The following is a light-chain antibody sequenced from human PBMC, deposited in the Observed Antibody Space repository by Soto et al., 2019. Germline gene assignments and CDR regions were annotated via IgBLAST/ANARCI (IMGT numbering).Light chain of an antibody. J-gene: IGKJ1*01. CDR1: QSVSSSY. V-gene: IGKV3-20*01. CDR3: QQYGSSSWT. CDR2: GTS. Sequence: EIVLTQSPGIXSLSPGERATLSCRASQSVSSSYLAWYQQKPGQAPRLLIYGTSSRATAIPDRFSGSGSGTDFTLTISRLEPEDFAVYYCQQYGSSSWTFGQGTKVEIK.